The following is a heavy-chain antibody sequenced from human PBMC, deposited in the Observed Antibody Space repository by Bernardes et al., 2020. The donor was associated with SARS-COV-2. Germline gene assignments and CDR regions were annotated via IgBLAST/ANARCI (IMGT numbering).Heavy chain of an antibody. D-gene: IGHD3-22*01. V-gene: IGHV4-59*01. Sequence: SETLSLTCTVSGGSISSYYWSWIRQPPGKGLEWIGYIYYSGSTNYNPSLKSRVTISVDTSKNQFSLKLSSVTAADTAVYYCASYYYDSSGYAYFQHWGQGTLVTVSS. CDR1: GGSISSYY. CDR3: ASYYYDSSGYAYFQH. J-gene: IGHJ1*01. CDR2: IYYSGST.